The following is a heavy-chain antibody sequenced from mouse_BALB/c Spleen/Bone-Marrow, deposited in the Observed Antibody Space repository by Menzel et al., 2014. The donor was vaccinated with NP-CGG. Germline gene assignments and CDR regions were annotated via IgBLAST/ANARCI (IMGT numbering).Heavy chain of an antibody. CDR3: AAYYRYLAWFAY. V-gene: IGHV14-3*02. CDR2: IDPANGNT. Sequence: EVQLVESGAELVKPGASVKLSCTASGFNIKDTYMHWVKQRPEQGLEWIGRIDPANGNTKYDPKFQGKATITADTSSNTAYPQLSSLTSEDTAVYYCAAYYRYLAWFAYWGQGTLVTVSA. CDR1: GFNIKDTY. J-gene: IGHJ3*01. D-gene: IGHD2-14*01.